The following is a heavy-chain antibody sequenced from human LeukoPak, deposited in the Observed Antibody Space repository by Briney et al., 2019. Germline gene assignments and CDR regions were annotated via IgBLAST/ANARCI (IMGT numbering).Heavy chain of an antibody. J-gene: IGHJ6*03. CDR2: ISGSGGST. CDR1: GFTFSTYA. CDR3: AKSVTEGQYYYYYYMDV. V-gene: IGHV3-23*01. Sequence: PGGSLRLSCAASGFTFSTYAMSWVRQAPGKGLEWVSAISGSGGSTYYADSVKGRFTISRDNSKNTLYLQMNSLRAEDTAVHYCAKSVTEGQYYYYYYMDVWGKGTTVTVSS.